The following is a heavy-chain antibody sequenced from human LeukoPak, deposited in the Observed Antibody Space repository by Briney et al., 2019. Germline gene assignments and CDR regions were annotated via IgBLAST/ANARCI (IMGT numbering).Heavy chain of an antibody. J-gene: IGHJ4*02. CDR1: GFTFSSYG. CDR3: AKEACGGRCHSDYFDY. D-gene: IGHD2-15*01. CDR2: ISYDGSNK. Sequence: PGRSLRLSCAASGFTFSSYGMHWVRQAPGKGLEWVAVISYDGSNKYYADSVKGRFTISRDNSKNTLYLQMNSLRAEDTAVYYCAKEACGGRCHSDYFDYWGQGTLVTVST. V-gene: IGHV3-30*18.